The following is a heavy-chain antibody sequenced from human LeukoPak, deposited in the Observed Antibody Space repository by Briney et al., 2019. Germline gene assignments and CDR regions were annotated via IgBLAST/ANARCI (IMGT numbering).Heavy chain of an antibody. J-gene: IGHJ4*02. D-gene: IGHD2-15*01. CDR1: GFTFDDYG. Sequence: PGGSLRLSCAASGFTFDDYGMSWVRQAPGKGLEWVSGINWNGGSTGYADSVKGRFTISRDNAKNSLYLQMNSLRAEDTALYYCARVATRGYQHDFDYWGQGTLVTVSS. V-gene: IGHV3-20*04. CDR3: ARVATRGYQHDFDY. CDR2: INWNGGST.